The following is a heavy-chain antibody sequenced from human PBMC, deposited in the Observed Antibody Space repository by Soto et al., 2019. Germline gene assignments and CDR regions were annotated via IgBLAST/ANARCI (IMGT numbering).Heavy chain of an antibody. CDR1: GGSISSSSW. J-gene: IGHJ3*01. CDR2: IYHAGSP. D-gene: IGHD2-21*02. CDR3: ARGLSFRGDFDV. Sequence: HLQESGPGLVKPSGTLSLTCDVSGGSISSSSWWTWVRQSPGKGLEWIGEIYHAGSPNYNPSFQSRVTILADKSKNHFSLRLISVTAADTAIYCCARGLSFRGDFDVWGRGTTVTVSS. V-gene: IGHV4-4*01.